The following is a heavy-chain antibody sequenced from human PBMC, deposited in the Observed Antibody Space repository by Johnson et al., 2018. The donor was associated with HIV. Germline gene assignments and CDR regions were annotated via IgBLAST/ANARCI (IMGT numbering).Heavy chain of an antibody. Sequence: VQLVESGGGVVQPGGSLRLSCAASGFTFSSYAMSWVRQAPGKGLEWVSAISGSGGSTYYADSVKGRFTISRDNAKNSLYLQMNSLRAEDTALYYCAKDRDLAAAGTDAFDIWAKGTMVTVSS. J-gene: IGHJ3*02. V-gene: IGHV3-23*04. CDR3: AKDRDLAAAGTDAFDI. D-gene: IGHD6-13*01. CDR1: GFTFSSYA. CDR2: ISGSGGST.